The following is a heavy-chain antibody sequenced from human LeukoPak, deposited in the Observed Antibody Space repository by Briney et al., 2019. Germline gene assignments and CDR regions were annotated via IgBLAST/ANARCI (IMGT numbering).Heavy chain of an antibody. CDR3: ARETRYTYEYETRFYFDY. CDR1: GFTFSSYS. V-gene: IGHV3-21*01. Sequence: GGSLRLSCAASGFTFSSYSMNWVRQAPGKGLEWVSSISSSSSYIYYADSVKGRFTISRDNAKNSLYLQMNSLRADDTAVYFCARETRYTYEYETRFYFDYWGQGTLVTVSS. J-gene: IGHJ4*02. D-gene: IGHD3-16*01. CDR2: ISSSSSYI.